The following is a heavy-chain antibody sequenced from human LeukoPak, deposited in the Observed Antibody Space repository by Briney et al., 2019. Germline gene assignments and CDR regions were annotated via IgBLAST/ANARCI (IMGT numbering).Heavy chain of an antibody. CDR2: ISGSGGST. Sequence: GGSLRLSCAGSGFTVGDNYMNWVRQAPGKGLEWVSAISGSGGSTYYADSVKGRFTISRDNSKNTLYLQMNSLRAEDTAVYYCAKGNFIAAAAYWGQGTLVTVSS. V-gene: IGHV3-23*01. J-gene: IGHJ4*02. D-gene: IGHD6-13*01. CDR3: AKGNFIAAAAY. CDR1: GFTVGDNY.